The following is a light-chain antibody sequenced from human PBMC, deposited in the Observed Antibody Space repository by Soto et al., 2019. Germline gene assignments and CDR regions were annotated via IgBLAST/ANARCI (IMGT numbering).Light chain of an antibody. V-gene: IGKV1-39*01. CDR2: DVS. Sequence: EIPMTESTSSLSASVGDRVTITCKASQDISNYLNWYQHKPGKAPNLLIYDVSSLLSGVPSRFSGIGSGTDCTITIASLQHEDCSTYDCQQRDSTTYTFGQGTKVDI. J-gene: IGKJ2*01. CDR3: QQRDSTTYT. CDR1: QDISNY.